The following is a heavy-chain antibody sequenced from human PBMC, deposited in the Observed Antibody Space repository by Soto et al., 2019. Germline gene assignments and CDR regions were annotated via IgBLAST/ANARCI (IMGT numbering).Heavy chain of an antibody. D-gene: IGHD5-18*01. CDR1: GYTFTNND. V-gene: IGHV1-8*02. CDR2: MNPGSGDT. J-gene: IGHJ5*02. Sequence: ASVKVCCKASGYTFTNNDVSWVRQATGQGLEWMGWMNPGSGDTGYAQKFQGRVTMTRDISIATAYMELNSLTSEDTAIYYCARMESFGSLNWFDPWGQGTLVTVS. CDR3: ARMESFGSLNWFDP.